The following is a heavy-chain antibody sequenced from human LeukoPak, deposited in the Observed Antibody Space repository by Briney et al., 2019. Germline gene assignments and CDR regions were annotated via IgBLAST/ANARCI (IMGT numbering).Heavy chain of an antibody. CDR2: ISAYNGNT. CDR1: GYTFTIYG. CDR3: ARVYYYDSSGSLGAFDI. D-gene: IGHD3-22*01. V-gene: IGHV1-18*01. J-gene: IGHJ3*02. Sequence: ASVKVSCKASGYTFTIYGISWVRQAPGQGLEWMGWISAYNGNTNYAQKLQGRVTITTDTSTSTAYMELRSLRSDDTAVYYCARVYYYDSSGSLGAFDIWGQGTMVTVSS.